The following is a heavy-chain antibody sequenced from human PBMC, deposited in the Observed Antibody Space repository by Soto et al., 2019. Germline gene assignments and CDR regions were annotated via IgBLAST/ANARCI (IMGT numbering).Heavy chain of an antibody. Sequence: GGSLRLSCAASGFTVSSNYMSWVRQAPGKGLEWVSVIYSGGSTYYADSVKGRFTISRDNSKNTLYLQMNSLRAEDTAVYYCASVPSAYCGGDCLGAPFDYWGQGTLVTVSS. CDR1: GFTVSSNY. J-gene: IGHJ4*02. V-gene: IGHV3-66*01. CDR3: ASVPSAYCGGDCLGAPFDY. D-gene: IGHD2-21*02. CDR2: IYSGGST.